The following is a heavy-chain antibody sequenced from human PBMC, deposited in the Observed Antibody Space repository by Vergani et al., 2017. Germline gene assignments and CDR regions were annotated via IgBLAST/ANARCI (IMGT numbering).Heavy chain of an antibody. V-gene: IGHV3-7*01. D-gene: IGHD1-26*01. CDR2: IKQDGSEK. Sequence: EVQLLESGGGLVQPGGSLRLSCAASGFTFSSYWMSWVRQAPGKGLEWVANIKQDGSEKYYVDSVKGRFTISRDNSKNTLYFHMSSLRAEDTAVYYCVKDRLQWELPNDAFDIWGQGTMVTVSS. J-gene: IGHJ3*02. CDR3: VKDRLQWELPNDAFDI. CDR1: GFTFSSYW.